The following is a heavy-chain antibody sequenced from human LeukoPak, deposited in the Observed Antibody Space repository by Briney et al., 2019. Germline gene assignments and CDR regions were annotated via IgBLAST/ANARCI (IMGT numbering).Heavy chain of an antibody. Sequence: GGSLRLSCAASGFTFSSYAMSWVRQAPGKGLEWVSAISGSGGSTYYADSVKGRFTVSRDNSKNTLYLQMNSLRAEDTAVYYCAKPLVSSCHAHWGQGTLVTVSS. CDR3: AKPLVSSCHAH. V-gene: IGHV3-23*01. CDR2: ISGSGGST. J-gene: IGHJ4*02. CDR1: GFTFSSYA. D-gene: IGHD2-2*01.